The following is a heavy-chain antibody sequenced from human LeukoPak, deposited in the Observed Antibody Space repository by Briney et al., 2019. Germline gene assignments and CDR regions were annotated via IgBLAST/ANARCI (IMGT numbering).Heavy chain of an antibody. D-gene: IGHD2-8*01. CDR2: MNPNSGNT. CDR1: GYTFTSYD. J-gene: IGHJ6*03. Sequence: GSVKVSCKASGYTFTSYDINWVRQATGQGLEWMGWMNPNSGNTGYAQKFQGRVTMTRNTSISTAYMELSSLRSEDTAVYYCARDSDLYALYYYYMDVWGKGTTVTVSS. CDR3: ARDSDLYALYYYYMDV. V-gene: IGHV1-8*01.